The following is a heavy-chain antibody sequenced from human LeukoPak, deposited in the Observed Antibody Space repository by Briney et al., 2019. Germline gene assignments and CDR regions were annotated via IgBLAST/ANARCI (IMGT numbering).Heavy chain of an antibody. CDR2: IYTSGRT. V-gene: IGHV4-4*07. J-gene: IGHJ6*02. D-gene: IGHD2-2*01. CDR3: ARDPISHCSSTSCYAYYGMDV. CDR1: GGSISTYY. Sequence: SETLSLTCTVSGGSISTYYWSWIRQPAGKGLEWIGRIYTSGRTNYNPSLKSRVTISVDTSKNQFSLKLSSVTAADTAVYYCARDPISHCSSTSCYAYYGMDVWGQGTTVTVSS.